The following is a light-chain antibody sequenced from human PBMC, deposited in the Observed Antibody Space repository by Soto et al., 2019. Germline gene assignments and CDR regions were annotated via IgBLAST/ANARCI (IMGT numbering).Light chain of an antibody. Sequence: QPASVSGSPGQSITISCTGTSSDVGGYNYVSWYQQHPGKAPKLMIYEVSNRPSGVSNRFSGSKSGNTASLTISGLQAEDEADYYCSSYTGSSTLGVFGTGTKLTVL. V-gene: IGLV2-14*01. CDR1: SSDVGGYNY. CDR3: SSYTGSSTLGV. CDR2: EVS. J-gene: IGLJ1*01.